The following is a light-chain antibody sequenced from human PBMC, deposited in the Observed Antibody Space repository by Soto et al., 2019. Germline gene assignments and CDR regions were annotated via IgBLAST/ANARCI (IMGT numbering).Light chain of an antibody. Sequence: EIVMTQSPATLSGSPGDTATLSCRASQSVSSNLAWYQQNPGQAPRLLIYGASSRATGIPDRFSGSRSGTDFTLTISRLEPEDFAVYYCQQYSSSPGTFGQGTKVDIK. CDR2: GAS. CDR1: QSVSSN. CDR3: QQYSSSPGT. J-gene: IGKJ1*01. V-gene: IGKV3-20*01.